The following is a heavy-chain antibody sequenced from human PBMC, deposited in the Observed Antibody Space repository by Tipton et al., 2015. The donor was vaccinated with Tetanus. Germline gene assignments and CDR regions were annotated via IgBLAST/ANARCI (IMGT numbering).Heavy chain of an antibody. CDR3: ASGSALDY. J-gene: IGHJ4*02. D-gene: IGHD6-25*01. CDR1: GFTLNNAW. CDR2: ISSTSSYI. Sequence: SLRLSCAASGFTLNNAWPSWVRQAPGKGLEWVASISSTSSYIYYADSLKGRFTISRDNAKNSLYLQMNSLRVDDTAVYYCASGSALDYWGQGSLVAVSS. V-gene: IGHV3-21*01.